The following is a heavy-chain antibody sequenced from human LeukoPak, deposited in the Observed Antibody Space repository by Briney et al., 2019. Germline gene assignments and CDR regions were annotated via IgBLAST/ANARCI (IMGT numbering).Heavy chain of an antibody. CDR1: GGSFSGYY. V-gene: IGHV4-34*01. D-gene: IGHD3-10*01. CDR3: ASAVYFGDLTVFDT. CDR2: IYHSGST. J-gene: IGHJ4*02. Sequence: SETLSLTCAVYGGSFSGYYWSWIRQPPGKGLEWIGSIYHSGSTYYNPSLKSRVTISVDTSKNQFSLKLSSVTAADAAVYFCASAVYFGDLTVFDTWGQGTVVTVSS.